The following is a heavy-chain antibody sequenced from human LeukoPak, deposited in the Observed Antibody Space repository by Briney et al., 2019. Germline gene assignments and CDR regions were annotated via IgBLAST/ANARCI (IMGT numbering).Heavy chain of an antibody. V-gene: IGHV3-21*01. CDR1: GFTFSSYS. Sequence: GGSLRLSCAASGFTFSSYSMNWVRQAPGKGLEWVSSISGSGSYIYYADSVKGRFTISRDNAKNSLYLQMNSLRAEDTAEYYCARDGPLNYYDSSGYYGSNAFDIWGQGTMVTVSS. J-gene: IGHJ3*02. CDR2: ISGSGSYI. CDR3: ARDGPLNYYDSSGYYGSNAFDI. D-gene: IGHD3-22*01.